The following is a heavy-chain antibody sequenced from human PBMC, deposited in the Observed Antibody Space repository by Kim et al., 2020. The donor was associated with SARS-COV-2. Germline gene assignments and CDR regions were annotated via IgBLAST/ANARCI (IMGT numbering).Heavy chain of an antibody. Sequence: GGSLRLSCAASGFTFSDFYMGWIRQAPGKGLEWVSFISGRSSYTNYADSVKGRFTISRDSPKNSPSLQMNSLRAEDTAVYYCARLIGRIDYYFDFWGQGTLVTVSS. CDR3: ARLIGRIDYYFDF. CDR2: ISGRSSYT. D-gene: IGHD3-16*02. J-gene: IGHJ4*02. V-gene: IGHV3-11*03. CDR1: GFTFSDFY.